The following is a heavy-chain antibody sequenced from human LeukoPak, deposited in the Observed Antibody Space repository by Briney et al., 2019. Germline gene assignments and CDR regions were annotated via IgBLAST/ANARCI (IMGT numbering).Heavy chain of an antibody. V-gene: IGHV3-7*01. CDR1: GFTFSSYW. D-gene: IGHD2-8*02. CDR3: ARLFGGVTTYDY. CDR2: IKQDGSEK. J-gene: IGHJ4*02. Sequence: GGSLRLSCAASGFTFSSYWMSWVRQAPGKGLEWVANIKQDGSEKYYVDSVKGRFTISRDNARNSLYLQMNRLRADDTAVYYCARLFGGVTTYDYWGQGALVTVSS.